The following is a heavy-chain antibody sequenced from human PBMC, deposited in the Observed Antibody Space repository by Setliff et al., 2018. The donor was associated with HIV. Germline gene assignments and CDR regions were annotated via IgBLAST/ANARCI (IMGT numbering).Heavy chain of an antibody. CDR3: ARRQAEDYGSGRFDC. CDR1: GGSIYSGSYY. CDR2: MYYSGTT. D-gene: IGHD3-10*01. V-gene: IGHV4-39*07. Sequence: PSETLSLTCSVSGGSIYSGSYYWGWIRQPPGKGLEWIGSMYYSGTTYYNPSLKSRVTISVDTSKNQFSLKLSSVTAADTAVYYCARRQAEDYGSGRFDCWGHGMLVTVSS. J-gene: IGHJ4*01.